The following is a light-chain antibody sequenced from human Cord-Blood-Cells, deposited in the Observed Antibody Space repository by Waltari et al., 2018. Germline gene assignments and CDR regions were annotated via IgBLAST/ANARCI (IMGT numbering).Light chain of an antibody. J-gene: IGLJ3*02. CDR3: SSYTSSSTLV. CDR1: SSDVGGYNY. V-gene: IGLV2-14*01. CDR2: DVS. Sequence: QSALTQPPSVSGSPGQSITISCTGTSSDVGGYNYVSWYQQHPGKAPTLMIYDVSKRPSGVSNRFSGSKSGNTASLTISGLQAEDEADYYCSSYTSSSTLVFGGGTKLTVL.